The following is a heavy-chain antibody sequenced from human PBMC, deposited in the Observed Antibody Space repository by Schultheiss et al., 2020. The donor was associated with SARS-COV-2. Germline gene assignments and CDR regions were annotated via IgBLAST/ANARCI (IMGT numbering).Heavy chain of an antibody. CDR3: VKLRSIVVVPAAGDY. CDR2: ISSNGGST. CDR1: GFTFSSYA. Sequence: GGSLRLSCSASGFTFSSYAMHWVRQAPGKGLEYVSAISSNGGSTYYADSVKGRFTISRDNSKNTLYLQMSSLRAEDTAVYYCVKLRSIVVVPAAGDYWGQGTLVTVAS. D-gene: IGHD2-2*01. J-gene: IGHJ4*02. V-gene: IGHV3-64D*06.